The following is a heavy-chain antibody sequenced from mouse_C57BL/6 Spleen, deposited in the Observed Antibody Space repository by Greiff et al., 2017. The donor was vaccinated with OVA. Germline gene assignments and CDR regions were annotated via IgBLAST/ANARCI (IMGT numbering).Heavy chain of an antibody. D-gene: IGHD2-4*01. CDR1: GYAFSSSW. CDR3: ARFDDYDYFDY. Sequence: VQLQESGPELVKPGASVKISCKASGYAFSSSWMNWVKQRPGKGLEWIGRIYPGDGDTNYNGKFKGKATLTADKSSSTAYMQLISLTSEDSAVYFCARFDDYDYFDYWGQGTTLTVSS. CDR2: IYPGDGDT. J-gene: IGHJ2*01. V-gene: IGHV1-82*01.